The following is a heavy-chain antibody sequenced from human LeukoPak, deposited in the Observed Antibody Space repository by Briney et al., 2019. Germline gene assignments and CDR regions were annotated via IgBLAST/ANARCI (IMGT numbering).Heavy chain of an antibody. V-gene: IGHV4-34*01. D-gene: IGHD3-9*01. CDR1: GGSFSGYY. CDR2: INHSGST. Sequence: SETLSLTCAVYGGSFSGYYWSWIRQPPGKGLEWIGEINHSGSTNYNPSLKSRVTISVDTSKNQFSLKLSSVTAADTAVYYCASGKLIRYFDWLSRQFDYWGRGTLVTVSS. CDR3: ASGKLIRYFDWLSRQFDY. J-gene: IGHJ4*02.